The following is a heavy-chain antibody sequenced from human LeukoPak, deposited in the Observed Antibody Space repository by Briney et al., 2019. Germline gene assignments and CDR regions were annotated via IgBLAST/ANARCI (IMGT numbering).Heavy chain of an antibody. CDR3: ARDPESGYHYFDY. D-gene: IGHD3-3*01. CDR2: ISSSSSYI. J-gene: IGHJ4*02. CDR1: GFTFSSYS. V-gene: IGHV3-21*01. Sequence: GGSLRLSCAASGFTFSSYSMNWVRQAPGKGLEWVSSISSSSSYIYYADSVKGRFTISRDNAKNSLYLQMNSLRAEDTAVYYCARDPESGYHYFDYWGQGTLVTVS.